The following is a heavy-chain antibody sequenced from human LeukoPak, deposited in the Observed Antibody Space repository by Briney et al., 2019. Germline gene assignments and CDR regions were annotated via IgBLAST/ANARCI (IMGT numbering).Heavy chain of an antibody. V-gene: IGHV3-33*01. Sequence: GSLRLSCAASGFTFSSYGMHWVRPAPGKGLEWVAVIWYDGSNKYYADSVKGRFTISRDNSKNALYLQMNSLRAEDTAVYYCARDGYNWEEGYYFDYWGQGTLVTVSS. CDR3: ARDGYNWEEGYYFDY. J-gene: IGHJ4*02. CDR2: IWYDGSNK. D-gene: IGHD5-24*01. CDR1: GFTFSSYG.